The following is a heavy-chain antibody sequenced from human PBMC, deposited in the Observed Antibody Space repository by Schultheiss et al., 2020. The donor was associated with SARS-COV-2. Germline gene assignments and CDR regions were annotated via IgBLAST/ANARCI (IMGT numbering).Heavy chain of an antibody. CDR1: GYTFNTYG. V-gene: IGHV1-46*02. Sequence: ASVKVSCKASGYTFNTYGISWVRQAPGQGLEWMAIINPSDDWTKYAQKFQGRLMMTRDTSISTAYMELSSLRSEDTAVYYCATLYSSSSFWGQGTLVTVSS. D-gene: IGHD6-6*01. J-gene: IGHJ4*02. CDR3: ATLYSSSSF. CDR2: INPSDDWT.